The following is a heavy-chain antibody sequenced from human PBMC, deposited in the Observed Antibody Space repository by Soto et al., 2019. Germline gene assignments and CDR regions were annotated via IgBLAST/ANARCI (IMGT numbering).Heavy chain of an antibody. CDR1: GFTVSSNY. V-gene: IGHV3-53*01. D-gene: IGHD6-6*01. CDR3: AILSN. CDR2: IYSDGTT. Sequence: VGSLRLSGAASGFTVSSNYMNWVRQAPGKGLEWVSIIYSDGTTSYADSVKGRFTISRDNFKNTLHLQMNSLRAEDTAVYYCAILSNWGQGTLVTVSS. J-gene: IGHJ4*02.